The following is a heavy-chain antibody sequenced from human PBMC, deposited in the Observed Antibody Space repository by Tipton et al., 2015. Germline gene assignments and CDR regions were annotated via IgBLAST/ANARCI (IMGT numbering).Heavy chain of an antibody. J-gene: IGHJ4*02. CDR3: ACQDYDSLTRDYQTVDY. V-gene: IGHV4-34*12. Sequence: TLSLTCAVYGGSLSGYYWSWIRQPPGKGLEWIGSFFHSGNTFHNPSLRSRVAMSMDTSKNQFSLKLTSVTAADTAVYYCACQDYDSLTRDYQTVDYWGQGTLVTVSS. CDR2: FFHSGNT. CDR1: GGSLSGYY. D-gene: IGHD3-9*01.